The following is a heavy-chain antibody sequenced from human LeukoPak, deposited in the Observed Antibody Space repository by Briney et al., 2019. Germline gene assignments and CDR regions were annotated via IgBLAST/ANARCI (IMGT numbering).Heavy chain of an antibody. D-gene: IGHD6-19*01. V-gene: IGHV3-23*01. CDR1: GFTFSSYA. Sequence: GGSLRLSCAASGFTFSSYAMSWVRQAPGKGLEWVSGFSGSGGSTYYADSVKGRFTISRDYSKNTLYLQMNSPRAEDTAVYYCAKDEAVAGTVNGMDVWGQGTTVTVSS. J-gene: IGHJ6*02. CDR2: FSGSGGST. CDR3: AKDEAVAGTVNGMDV.